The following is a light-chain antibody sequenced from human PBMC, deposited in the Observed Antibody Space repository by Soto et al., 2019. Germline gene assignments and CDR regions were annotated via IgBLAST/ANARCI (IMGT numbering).Light chain of an antibody. Sequence: DIQMTQSPASLSASVEDRVTITCRASQTVRTYLNWYQQKPGKAPKLLIYAASNLQSGVPSRFSGSGSGTDFTLTITSLRPEDFATYWCQQSYNTPVTFGQGPRLEIK. J-gene: IGKJ5*01. CDR3: QQSYNTPVT. CDR1: QTVRTY. V-gene: IGKV1-39*01. CDR2: AAS.